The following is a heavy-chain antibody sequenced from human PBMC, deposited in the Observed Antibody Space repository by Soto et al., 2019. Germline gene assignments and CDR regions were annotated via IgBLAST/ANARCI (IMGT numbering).Heavy chain of an antibody. CDR2: INHSGST. V-gene: IGHV4-34*01. Sequence: PSETLSLTCAVYGGSFSGYYWSWIRQPPGKGLEWIGEINHSGSTNYNPSLKSRVTISVDTSKNQFSLKLSSVTAADTAVYYCARGRGGFPLPRYYYGMDVWGQGTTVTVSS. CDR1: GGSFSGYY. J-gene: IGHJ6*02. D-gene: IGHD3-16*01. CDR3: ARGRGGFPLPRYYYGMDV.